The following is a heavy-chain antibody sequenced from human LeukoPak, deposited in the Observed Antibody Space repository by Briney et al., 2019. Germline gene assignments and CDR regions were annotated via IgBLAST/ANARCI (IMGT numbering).Heavy chain of an antibody. D-gene: IGHD3-3*01. CDR2: IYSGGST. J-gene: IGHJ6*02. V-gene: IGHV3-53*01. CDR3: ARDSLETYYGMDV. Sequence: GGSLRLSCAASGFTVSSNYMSWVRQAPGKGLEWVSVIYSGGSTYYADSVKGRFTISRDNSKNTLYLQMNSLRAEDTAVYYCARDSLETYYGMDVWGQGTTVTVSS. CDR1: GFTVSSNY.